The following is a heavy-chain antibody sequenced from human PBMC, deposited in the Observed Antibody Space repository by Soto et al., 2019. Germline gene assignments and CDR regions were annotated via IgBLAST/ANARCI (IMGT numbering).Heavy chain of an antibody. CDR3: ARLKRGYYDSRVYYSAPFDY. V-gene: IGHV3-30-3*01. CDR2: ISYDGSNK. D-gene: IGHD3-22*01. J-gene: IGHJ4*01. CDR1: GFTFSSYA. Sequence: GGSLRLSCAASGFTFSSYAMHWVRQAPGKGLEWVAVISYDGSNKYYADSVKGRFTISRDNSKNTLYLQMNSLRAEDTAVYYCARLKRGYYDSRVYYSAPFDYWGHGTLVTVCS.